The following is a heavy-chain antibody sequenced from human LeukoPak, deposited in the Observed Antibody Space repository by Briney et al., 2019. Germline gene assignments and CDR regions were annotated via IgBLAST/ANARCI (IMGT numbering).Heavy chain of an antibody. CDR2: ISYDGSNK. CDR1: GYSFTSYW. J-gene: IGHJ4*02. CDR3: ARAKAYSTSCYDY. D-gene: IGHD2-2*01. Sequence: GESLQISCKGSGYSFTSYWIGWVRQMPGEGLEWVAVISYDGSNKYYADSVKGRFTISRDNSKNTLYLQMNSLRAEDTAVYYCARAKAYSTSCYDYWGQGTLVTVSS. V-gene: IGHV3-30*19.